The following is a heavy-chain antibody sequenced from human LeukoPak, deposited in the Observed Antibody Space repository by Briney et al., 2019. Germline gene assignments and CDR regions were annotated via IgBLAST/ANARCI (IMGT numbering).Heavy chain of an antibody. CDR3: TTDLYDFWSGYYSPF. D-gene: IGHD3-3*01. J-gene: IGHJ3*01. V-gene: IGHV3-15*01. CDR2: IKSKTDGGTT. Sequence: GGSLRLSCAASGFTFSNAWMSWVRQAPGKGLEWVGRIKSKTDGGTTDYAAPVKGRFTISRDDSKNTLYLQMNSLKTEDTAVYYCTTDLYDFWSGYYSPFWGQGTMVTVSS. CDR1: GFTFSNAW.